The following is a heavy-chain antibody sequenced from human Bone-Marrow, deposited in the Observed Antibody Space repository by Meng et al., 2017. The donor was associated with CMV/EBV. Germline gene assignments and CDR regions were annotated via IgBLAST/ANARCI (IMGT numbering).Heavy chain of an antibody. CDR2: INTITGDP. CDR1: GYTFTSYA. CDR3: ARGSLEADEDPG. Sequence: QVQLVQCGSEWKQPGASVKVSCRPSGYTFTSYAMNWVRQATGQGLEWMGWINTITGDPTYAQGFTGRFVFSLDTSVSTAYLQISSLKTDDTAVYYCARGSLEADEDPGWGQGTLVTVSS. D-gene: IGHD6-13*01. J-gene: IGHJ4*02. V-gene: IGHV7-4-1*02.